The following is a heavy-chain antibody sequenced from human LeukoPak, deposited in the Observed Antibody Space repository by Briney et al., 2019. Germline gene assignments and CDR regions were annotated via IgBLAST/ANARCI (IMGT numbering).Heavy chain of an antibody. CDR1: GGSISSYY. D-gene: IGHD6-19*01. CDR3: ARDRGYSSGWYFDY. J-gene: IGHJ4*02. V-gene: IGHV4-59*01. Sequence: SETLSLTCTVSGGSISSYYWSWIRQPPGKGLEWIGYIYYSGSTNYNPSLKSRVTISVDTSKNQFSLKLSSVTAADTAVYYCARDRGYSSGWYFDYWGQGTLVTVSS. CDR2: IYYSGST.